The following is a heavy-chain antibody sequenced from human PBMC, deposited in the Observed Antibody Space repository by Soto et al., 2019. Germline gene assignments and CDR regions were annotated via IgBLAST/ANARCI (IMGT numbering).Heavy chain of an antibody. V-gene: IGHV4-59*08. CDR3: ARHGFGSLHGLVDL. Sequence: QVQLQESGPGLVKPSETLSLTCTVSGGSITNYYCSWFRQPPGKGLEWIGYIQYNGYSAYNLSLNRRVSMSMDTSKTKFSLMLESVTATDTAVYYCARHGFGSLHGLVDLWGQGTTVIVSS. D-gene: IGHD3-10*01. CDR2: IQYNGYS. CDR1: GGSITNYY. J-gene: IGHJ6*02.